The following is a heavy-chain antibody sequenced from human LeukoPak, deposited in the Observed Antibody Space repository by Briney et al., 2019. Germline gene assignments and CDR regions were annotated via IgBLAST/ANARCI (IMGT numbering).Heavy chain of an antibody. J-gene: IGHJ5*02. CDR1: GGSFSGYY. CDR3: ARGDLAYCGGDCYSFWFDP. Sequence: SETLSLTCAVYGGSFSGYYWGWIRQPPGKGLEWIGSIYYTGSTYNNPSLKSRITISVDTSKNQFSLKLSSVTAADTAVYYCARGDLAYCGGDCYSFWFDPWGQGTLVTVSS. D-gene: IGHD2-21*02. CDR2: IYYTGST. V-gene: IGHV4-34*01.